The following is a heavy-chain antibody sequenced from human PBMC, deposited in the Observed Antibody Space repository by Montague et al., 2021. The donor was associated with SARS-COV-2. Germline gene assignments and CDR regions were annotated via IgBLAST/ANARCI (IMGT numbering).Heavy chain of an antibody. D-gene: IGHD3/OR15-3a*01. J-gene: IGHJ6*02. V-gene: IGHV4-31*03. Sequence: TLSLTCTVSGGSLSSGGYYRSWIRQLPGKGLEWLGYFYYSGSTYYNPSLKSRVFISADMSKNQFFLNLTSVTATDAAVYYCARDLGWTGYYYGLDVWGQGTTVTVS. CDR1: GGSLSSGGYY. CDR3: ARDLGWTGYYYGLDV. CDR2: FYYSGST.